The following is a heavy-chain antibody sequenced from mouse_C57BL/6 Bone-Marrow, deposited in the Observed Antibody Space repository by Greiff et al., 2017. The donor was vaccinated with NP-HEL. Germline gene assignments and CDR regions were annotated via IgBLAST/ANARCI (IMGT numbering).Heavy chain of an antibody. CDR3: ARGIYYYGRGYIDV. V-gene: IGHV1-82*01. Sequence: VQLQQSGPELVKPGASVKISCKASGYAFSSSWMNWVKQRPGKGLEWIGRIYPGDGDTNYNGKFKGKATLTADKSSSTAYMQLSSLTSEDSAVYFCARGIYYYGRGYIDVWGTGTTVTVSS. D-gene: IGHD1-1*01. CDR1: GYAFSSSW. CDR2: IYPGDGDT. J-gene: IGHJ1*03.